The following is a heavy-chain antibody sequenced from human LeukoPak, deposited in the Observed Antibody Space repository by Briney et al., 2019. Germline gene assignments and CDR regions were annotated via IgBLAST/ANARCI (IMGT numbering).Heavy chain of an antibody. V-gene: IGHV3-13*01. CDR1: GFTFSSYD. D-gene: IGHD2-2*01. Sequence: GGSLRLSCAASGFTFSSYDMHWVRQATGKGLEWVSAIGTAGDTYYPGSVKGRFTISRDISKNTLYLQMNSLRAEDTAVFYCARALPAASHSSFDYWGQGTLVTVSS. CDR3: ARALPAASHSSFDY. J-gene: IGHJ4*02. CDR2: IGTAGDT.